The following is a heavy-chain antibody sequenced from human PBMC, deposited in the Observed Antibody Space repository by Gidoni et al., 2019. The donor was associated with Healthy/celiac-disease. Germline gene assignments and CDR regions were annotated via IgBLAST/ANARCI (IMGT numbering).Heavy chain of an antibody. V-gene: IGHV3-21*01. CDR2: ISSSISYR. D-gene: IGHD2-21*02. CDR1: GLPFSSYS. J-gene: IGHJ6*02. Sequence: EVQLVESGGGLVKPGGYRRLYGSAAGLPFSSYSMNGIRQAPGKGLEWVSSISSSISYRYYADSVKGRFTISRDNAKNSLYLQINSLSAEDTAVYYCARDDGHIVLVTAISYYYGMDVWGQGTTVTVSS. CDR3: ARDDGHIVLVTAISYYYGMDV.